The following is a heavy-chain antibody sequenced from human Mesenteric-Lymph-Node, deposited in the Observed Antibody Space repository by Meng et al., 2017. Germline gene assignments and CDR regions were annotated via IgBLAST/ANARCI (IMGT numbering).Heavy chain of an antibody. CDR3: ARDRTTGRYFDY. CDR2: IYYSGST. V-gene: IGHV4-30-4*01. D-gene: IGHD4-11*01. CDR1: GGSISSGDYY. J-gene: IGHJ4*02. Sequence: QVHPQRSGPGLVKPSPTLSLPCSFAGGSISSGDYYWSWIRQPPGKGLEWIGYIYYSGSTYYNPSLKSRVTISVDTSKNQFSLKLSSVTAADTAVYYCARDRTTGRYFDYWGQGTLVTVSS.